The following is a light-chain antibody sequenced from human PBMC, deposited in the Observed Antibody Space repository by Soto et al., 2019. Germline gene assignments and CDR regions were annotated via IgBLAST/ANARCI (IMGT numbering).Light chain of an antibody. CDR3: QQSYITLWT. V-gene: IGKV1-39*01. J-gene: IGKJ1*01. CDR2: ATS. CDR1: QSFASY. Sequence: DIQLTQSPSSLSASVGDRVTITCRASQSFASYLNWYQQKPGKAPKLLIYATSSLQSGVPSRFSGSGSGTDFTLTLSGLQPEDFATYYCQQSYITLWTFGQGTRVEVK.